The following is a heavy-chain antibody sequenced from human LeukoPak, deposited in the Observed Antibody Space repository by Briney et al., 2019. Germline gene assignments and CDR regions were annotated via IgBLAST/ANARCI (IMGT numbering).Heavy chain of an antibody. V-gene: IGHV3-7*03. D-gene: IGHD6-13*01. Sequence: GGSLRLSCAASGFTFSSYWMRWVRQAPGKGLEWVANIKQDGSEKNYVDSVKGRFTISRDNAKNSLYLQMNSLRAEDTAIYYCARSLPYGTTWYGRSDFWGQGTLVTVSS. CDR2: IKQDGSEK. CDR1: GFTFSSYW. J-gene: IGHJ4*02. CDR3: ARSLPYGTTWYGRSDF.